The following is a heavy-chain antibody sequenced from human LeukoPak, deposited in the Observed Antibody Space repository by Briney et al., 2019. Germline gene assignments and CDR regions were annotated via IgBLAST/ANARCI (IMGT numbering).Heavy chain of an antibody. CDR3: ARPRGEQWLVRPNWYFDL. CDR2: INSDGSST. Sequence: GGSVRLSCAASGFTFSSYCMHWVRQAPGKGLVWVSRINSDGSSTSYADSVKGRFTISRDNAKNTLYLQMNSLRAEDTAVYYCARPRGEQWLVRPNWYFDLWGRGTLVTVSS. J-gene: IGHJ2*01. V-gene: IGHV3-74*01. CDR1: GFTFSSYC. D-gene: IGHD6-19*01.